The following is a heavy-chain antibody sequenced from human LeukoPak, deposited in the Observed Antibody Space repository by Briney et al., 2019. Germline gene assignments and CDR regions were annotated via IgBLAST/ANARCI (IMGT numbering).Heavy chain of an antibody. D-gene: IGHD4-17*01. V-gene: IGHV4-59*11. CDR2: ISYIGST. CDR1: GGSFSSHY. J-gene: IGHJ3*02. CDR3: ARDPTTVTKGLDI. Sequence: SETLSLTCTVSGGSFSSHYWSWIRQPPGKGLEWIGYISYIGSTNYNPSLKSRVTISVDTSKKQFSLKLSSVTAADTAVYYCARDPTTVTKGLDIWGQGTMVTDSS.